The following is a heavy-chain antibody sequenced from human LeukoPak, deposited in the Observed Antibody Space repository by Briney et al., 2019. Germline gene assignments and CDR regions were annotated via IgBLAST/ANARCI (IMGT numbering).Heavy chain of an antibody. J-gene: IGHJ2*01. D-gene: IGHD3-22*01. CDR3: ARDPEITMIVASLDWYFDL. CDR2: IWYDGSNK. CDR1: GFTLSSYG. V-gene: IGHV3-33*01. Sequence: PGGSLRLSCAASGFTLSSYGMHWVRQAPGKGLEWVAVIWYDGSNKYYADSVKGRSTISRDNSKNTLYLQMNSLRAEDTAVYYCARDPEITMIVASLDWYFDLWGRGTLVTVSS.